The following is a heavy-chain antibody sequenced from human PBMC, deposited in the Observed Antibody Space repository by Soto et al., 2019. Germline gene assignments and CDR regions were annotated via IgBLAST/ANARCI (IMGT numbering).Heavy chain of an antibody. V-gene: IGHV1-18*01. CDR2: ISPTNGYT. CDR3: PRHYTMVATCYGY. CDR1: GYTFPSYD. J-gene: IGHJ4*01. D-gene: IGHD5-12*01. Sequence: ASVKVSCKSSGYTFPSYDITWVRQAPGQGLEWMGWISPTNGYTNYAEKLQGRVTVTTDTSTSTVYMELRILRSDDTAVYYCPRHYTMVATCYGYWG.